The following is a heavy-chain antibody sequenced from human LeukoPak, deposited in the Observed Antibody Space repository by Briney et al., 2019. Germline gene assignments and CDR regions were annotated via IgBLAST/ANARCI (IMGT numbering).Heavy chain of an antibody. CDR2: IHYSGST. Sequence: SETLSLTCTVSGGSISSSYWSWIRQPPGKGLEWIGYIHYSGSTNHNPSLKSRATISVDTSKAHFSLKLSSATATDTAAYYCARHDPGWFDTWGQGTLVTVSS. V-gene: IGHV4-59*08. D-gene: IGHD7-27*01. J-gene: IGHJ5*02. CDR1: GGSISSSY. CDR3: ARHDPGWFDT.